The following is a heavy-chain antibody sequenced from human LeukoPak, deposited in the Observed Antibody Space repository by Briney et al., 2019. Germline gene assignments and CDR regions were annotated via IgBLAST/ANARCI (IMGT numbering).Heavy chain of an antibody. J-gene: IGHJ4*02. D-gene: IGHD1-26*01. V-gene: IGHV3-23*01. CDR2: ISGNGGST. CDR1: GFTFSSYA. CDR3: AKGLQWELPFDY. Sequence: GGSLRLSCAASGFTFSSYAMSWVRQAPGKGLEWLSSISGNGGSTYYADSVKGRFTISRDNSKNMLYVQMNSLRAEDTAVYSCAKGLQWELPFDYWGQGTLVTVSS.